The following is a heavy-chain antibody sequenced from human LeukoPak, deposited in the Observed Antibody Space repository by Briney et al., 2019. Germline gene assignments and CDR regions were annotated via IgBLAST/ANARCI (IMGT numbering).Heavy chain of an antibody. D-gene: IGHD5-12*01. J-gene: IGHJ4*02. CDR1: GFTVSSNY. Sequence: PGGSLRLSCAASGFTVSSNYMSWVRQAPGKGLEWVSVIYSGSSTYYADSVKGRFTISRDNSKNTLYLQMNSLRAEDTAVYYCAIRSRRGYSGYGLFDYWGQGTLVTVSS. CDR2: IYSGSST. V-gene: IGHV3-53*01. CDR3: AIRSRRGYSGYGLFDY.